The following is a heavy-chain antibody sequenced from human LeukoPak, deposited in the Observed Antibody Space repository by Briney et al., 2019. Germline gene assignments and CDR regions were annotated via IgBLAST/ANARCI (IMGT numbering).Heavy chain of an antibody. J-gene: IGHJ6*02. V-gene: IGHV1-2*02. D-gene: IGHD3-3*01. CDR1: GYTFTGYY. CDR2: INPNSGGA. CDR3: ARDLGGRGVYGMDV. Sequence: ASVKVSCKASGYTFTGYYMHWVRQAPGQGLEWMGWINPNSGGANYAQKFRGRVTMTRDTSVSTAYMELSRLRSDDTAVYYCARDLGGRGVYGMDVWGQGTTVTVSS.